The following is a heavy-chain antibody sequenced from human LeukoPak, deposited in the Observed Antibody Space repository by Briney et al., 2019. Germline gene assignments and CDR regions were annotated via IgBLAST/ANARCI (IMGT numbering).Heavy chain of an antibody. CDR3: ARVRRSQTAEDY. CDR1: GYSISSGYH. V-gene: IGHV4-38-2*01. J-gene: IGHJ4*02. Sequence: SETLSLTCAVSGYSISSGYHWGWIRQPPGKGLEWIGSIYHSGSTYYNPSLKSRVTISVDTSKNQFSLKLSSVTAADTAVYYCARVRRSQTAEDYWGQGTLVTVSS. CDR2: IYHSGST. D-gene: IGHD1-14*01.